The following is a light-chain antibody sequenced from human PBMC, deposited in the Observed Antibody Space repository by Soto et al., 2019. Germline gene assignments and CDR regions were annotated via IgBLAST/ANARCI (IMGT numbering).Light chain of an antibody. CDR3: ASSTSSSSYV. J-gene: IGLJ1*01. CDR1: SSDVGGYNY. CDR2: EVS. V-gene: IGLV2-14*01. Sequence: QSALTQPASVSGSPGQSITISCTGTSSDVGGYNYVSWYQQHPGKAPKLMIYEVSNRPSGVSNRFSGSKSVNTASLTISGLQAEDEADYYCASSTSSSSYVFGTGTKLTVL.